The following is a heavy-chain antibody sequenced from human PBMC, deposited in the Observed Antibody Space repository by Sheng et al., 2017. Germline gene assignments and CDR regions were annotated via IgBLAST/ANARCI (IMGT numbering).Heavy chain of an antibody. Sequence: QVQLQESGPGLVKPSGTLSLTCAVSGGSITSTNWWSWVRQPPGKGLEWIGAISHSGSTNYSPSLKSRVTMSVDKSKNQFSLKLSSVTAADTAVYYCARWRSGYLDYWGQGTLVTVSS. D-gene: IGHD3-10*01. CDR1: GGSITSTNW. CDR2: ISHSGST. J-gene: IGHJ4*02. V-gene: IGHV4-4*02. CDR3: ARWRSGYLDY.